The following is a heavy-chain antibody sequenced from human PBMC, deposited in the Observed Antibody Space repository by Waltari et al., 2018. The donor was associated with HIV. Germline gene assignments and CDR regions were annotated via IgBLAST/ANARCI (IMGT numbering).Heavy chain of an antibody. J-gene: IGHJ4*02. CDR2: ISGVGSIT. Sequence: QVQLVESGGDLVKAGGSLRLSCAVSGFTFIDYYMSWLWQAPGRGLEWISYISGVGSITSYADSVKGRFTIFRDNTRNSVYLQLNRLRVEDTAVYYCARGPIANYFDYWGQGTLVTVSS. D-gene: IGHD6-13*01. CDR1: GFTFIDYY. V-gene: IGHV3-11*01. CDR3: ARGPIANYFDY.